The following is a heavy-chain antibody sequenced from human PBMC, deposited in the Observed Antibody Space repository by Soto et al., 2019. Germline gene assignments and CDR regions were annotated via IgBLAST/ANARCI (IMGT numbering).Heavy chain of an antibody. CDR2: INSDGSVS. Sequence: EVQLVESGGGLVQPGGSLRLSCAASGFTFRNYWMYWVRQAPGQGLEWVSRINSDGSVSSYADSVKGRLTISRDNVKNTQYLLMDSLRAEDTAVYYCARGDCVGGSGYSLAGSFYYYLDAWGKGTTVTVFS. V-gene: IGHV3-74*02. D-gene: IGHD2-15*01. CDR3: ARGDCVGGSGYSLAGSFYYYLDA. J-gene: IGHJ6*03. CDR1: GFTFRNYW.